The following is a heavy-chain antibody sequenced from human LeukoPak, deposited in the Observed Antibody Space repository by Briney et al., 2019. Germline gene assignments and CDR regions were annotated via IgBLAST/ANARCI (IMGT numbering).Heavy chain of an antibody. CDR2: ISGSGGST. D-gene: IGHD6-19*01. V-gene: IGHV3-23*01. CDR3: AKDGGSGWLLYYFDY. J-gene: IGHJ4*02. Sequence: PGGSLRLSCAASGFTFSSYAMSWVRQAPGKGLEWASAISGSGGSTYYADSVKGRFTISRDNSKNTLYLQTNSLRAEDTAVYYCAKDGGSGWLLYYFDYWGQGTLVTVSS. CDR1: GFTFSSYA.